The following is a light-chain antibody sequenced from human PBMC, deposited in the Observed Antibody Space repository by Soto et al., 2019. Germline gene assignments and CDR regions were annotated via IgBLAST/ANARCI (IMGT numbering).Light chain of an antibody. V-gene: IGKV3-11*01. CDR1: QSVSSY. CDR2: DTS. Sequence: EIVLTQSPATLSLSPGERATLSCRASQSVSSYLAWYQQKPGQAPRLLIYDTSKRATGVPARFSGSGSGTDFTLTISSLQPEDVATYYCQKYNSAPLTFGGGTKVDIK. J-gene: IGKJ4*01. CDR3: QKYNSAPLT.